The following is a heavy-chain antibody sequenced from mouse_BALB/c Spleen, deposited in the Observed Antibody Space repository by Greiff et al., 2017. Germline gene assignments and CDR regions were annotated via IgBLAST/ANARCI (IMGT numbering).Heavy chain of an antibody. D-gene: IGHD2-1*01. J-gene: IGHJ4*01. CDR3: ARGFYGNYEGAMDY. V-gene: IGHV5-6-5*01. CDR2: ISSGGST. Sequence: EVKVEESGGGLVKPGGSLKLSCAASGFTFSSYAMSWVRQTPEKRLAWVASISSGGSTYYPDGVKGRFTISRDNARNILYLQMSSLSSEDTAMYCCARGFYGNYEGAMDYWGQGTSVTVSS. CDR1: GFTFSSYA.